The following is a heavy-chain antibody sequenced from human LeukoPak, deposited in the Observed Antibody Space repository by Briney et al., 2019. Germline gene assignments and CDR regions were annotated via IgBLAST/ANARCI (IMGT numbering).Heavy chain of an antibody. CDR1: GYTFTSYD. J-gene: IGHJ4*02. CDR2: MNPNSGNT. CDR3: ARGQTMVRGVSPYY. Sequence: ASVKVSCKASGYTFTSYDINWVRQATGQGLEWMGWMNPNSGNTGYAQKFQGRVTMTRNTSISTAYMELSSLRSEDTAVYYCARGQTMVRGVSPYYWGQGTLVTVSS. D-gene: IGHD3-10*01. V-gene: IGHV1-8*01.